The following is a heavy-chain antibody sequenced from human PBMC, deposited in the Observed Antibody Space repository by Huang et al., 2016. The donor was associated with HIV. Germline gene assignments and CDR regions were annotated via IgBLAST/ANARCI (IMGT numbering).Heavy chain of an antibody. D-gene: IGHD3-22*01. CDR1: GFSFSTYG. J-gene: IGHJ4*01. CDR2: ISHDGSSK. Sequence: QVQLVESGGGVVRPGKSLRLSCAASGFSFSTYGMHWVRQAPGKGLEWVAFISHDGSSKSYADSVKGRFTISRDNSKNILYLQMNSRRVEDTAVYHCAKVGGWGFLDRSGFYLKYWGPGTLVTVSS. CDR3: AKVGGWGFLDRSGFYLKY. V-gene: IGHV3-30*18.